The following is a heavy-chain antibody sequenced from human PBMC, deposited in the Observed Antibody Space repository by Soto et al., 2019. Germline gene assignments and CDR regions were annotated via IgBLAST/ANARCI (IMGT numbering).Heavy chain of an antibody. D-gene: IGHD6-13*01. Sequence: PGESLKISCKGSGYSFTSYWISWVRQMPGKGLEWMGRIDPSDSYTNYSPSFQGHVTISADKSISTAYLQWSSLKASDTAMYYCARHEGSGAAAGTISYYYYGMDVWGQGTTVTVSS. CDR1: GYSFTSYW. J-gene: IGHJ6*02. CDR2: IDPSDSYT. CDR3: ARHEGSGAAAGTISYYYYGMDV. V-gene: IGHV5-10-1*01.